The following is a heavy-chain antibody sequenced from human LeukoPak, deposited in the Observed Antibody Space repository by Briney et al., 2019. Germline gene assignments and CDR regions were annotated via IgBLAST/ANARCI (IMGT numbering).Heavy chain of an antibody. J-gene: IGHJ4*02. CDR3: ARGRWSPPFDF. D-gene: IGHD4-23*01. CDR1: GIALSDYY. V-gene: IGHV1-46*01. CDR2: IKPTSGTT. Sequence: ASVKVSCKTSGIALSDYYIHWVRQAPGQGLQWMGLIKPTSGTTSYARKFQDRVTMASDVSTSTFYMELTSLTSDDTAVYYCARGRWSPPFDFWGQGTLVIVSS.